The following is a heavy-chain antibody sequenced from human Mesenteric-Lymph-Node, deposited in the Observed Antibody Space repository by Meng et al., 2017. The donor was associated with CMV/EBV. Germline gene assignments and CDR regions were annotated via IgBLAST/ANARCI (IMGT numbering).Heavy chain of an antibody. CDR1: GFTFSSFG. J-gene: IGHJ4*02. D-gene: IGHD3-22*01. CDR2: IRYDRSNR. V-gene: IGHV3-30*02. Sequence: GESLKISCAASGFTFSSFGMHWVRQAPGKGLEWVAFIRYDRSNRYYADSVKGRFTISRDNSKNTLYLQMNGLRAEDTAVYYCVKDITMDYYDTSGYEWGQGTLVTVSS. CDR3: VKDITMDYYDTSGYE.